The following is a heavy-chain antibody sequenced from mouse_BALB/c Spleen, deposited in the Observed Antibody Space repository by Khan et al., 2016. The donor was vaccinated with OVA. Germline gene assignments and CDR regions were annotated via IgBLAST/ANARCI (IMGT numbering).Heavy chain of an antibody. V-gene: IGHV3-2*02. CDR1: GYSITSDYA. Sequence: EVQLQESGPGLVKPSQSLSLTCTVTGYSITSDYAWNWIRQFPGNKLEWMGYISYTGRTSYNPSLKSRISITRDTSKNPFFLQLNSVTTEDTATYDVARSLTITTVVATDFDYWGQGTTLTVSS. D-gene: IGHD1-1*01. J-gene: IGHJ2*01. CDR2: ISYTGRT. CDR3: ARSLTITTVVATDFDY.